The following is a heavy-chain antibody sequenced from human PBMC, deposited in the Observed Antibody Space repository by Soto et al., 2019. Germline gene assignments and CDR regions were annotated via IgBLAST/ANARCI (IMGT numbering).Heavy chain of an antibody. CDR3: ARENILKGSRFAS. CDR2: IYHSGNT. Sequence: SETLSLTCAVSGDSIASSNWWSWVRQPPGKGLEWIGEIYHSGNTNYNPSLKSRVTISMDKSENQFSLKLNSVTAADTAVYYCARENILKGSRFASWGQGTLVTVSS. J-gene: IGHJ5*01. V-gene: IGHV4-4*02. CDR1: GDSIASSNW. D-gene: IGHD2-15*01.